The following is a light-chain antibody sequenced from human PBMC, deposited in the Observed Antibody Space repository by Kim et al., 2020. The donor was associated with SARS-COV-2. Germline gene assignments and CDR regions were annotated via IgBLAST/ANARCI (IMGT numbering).Light chain of an antibody. V-gene: IGKV3-11*01. CDR2: DAS. J-gene: IGKJ4*01. CDR3: QLRNDWPLT. Sequence: EIVLTQSPATLSLSPGERATLSCRASQYIRNYLAWYQHRPGQAPRLLIYDASTRATGIPARFSGSGSGTDFTLTISSLEPDDFAVYYCQLRNDWPLTFGGGTKVDIK. CDR1: QYIRNY.